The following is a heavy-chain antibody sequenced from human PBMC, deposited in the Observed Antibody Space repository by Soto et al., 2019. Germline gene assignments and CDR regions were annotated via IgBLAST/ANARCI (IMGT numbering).Heavy chain of an antibody. CDR3: ARTAEGDTPRTHWYFDL. Sequence: EVQLVESGGALIQPGGSLRLSCAASGFSINVPYLSWVRQAPGKGLEWLSVLYADGSTYYIDSVKGRFRISRDNSKNTLYLQMDNLRADDTAMYFCARTAEGDTPRTHWYFDLWGRGTPVTVSS. CDR1: GFSINVPY. D-gene: IGHD6-25*01. J-gene: IGHJ2*01. CDR2: LYADGST. V-gene: IGHV3-53*02.